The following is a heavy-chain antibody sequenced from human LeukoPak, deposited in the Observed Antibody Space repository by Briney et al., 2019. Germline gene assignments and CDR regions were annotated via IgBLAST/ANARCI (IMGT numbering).Heavy chain of an antibody. Sequence: GGSLRLSCAASGFTFSSYAMSWVRQAPEKGLEWVSAISGSGGSTYYADSVKGRFTISRDNSKNTLYLQMNSLRAEDTAVYYCAKTDDSSGYYYAFFDYWGQGTLVTVSS. D-gene: IGHD3-22*01. CDR2: ISGSGGST. CDR1: GFTFSSYA. CDR3: AKTDDSSGYYYAFFDY. J-gene: IGHJ4*02. V-gene: IGHV3-23*01.